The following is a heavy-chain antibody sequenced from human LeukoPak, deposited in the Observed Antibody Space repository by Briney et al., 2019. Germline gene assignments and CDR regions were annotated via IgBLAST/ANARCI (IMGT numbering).Heavy chain of an antibody. CDR2: ISAYNGNT. D-gene: IGHD3-10*01. V-gene: IGHV1-18*01. Sequence: GASVKVSCKASGYTFTSYGISWVRQAPGQGLEWMGWISAYNGNTNYAQKLQGRVTMTTDTSTSTAYMELRSLRSDDTAVHYCAREKPWFGELFGAFDIWGQGTMVTVSS. CDR3: AREKPWFGELFGAFDI. CDR1: GYTFTSYG. J-gene: IGHJ3*02.